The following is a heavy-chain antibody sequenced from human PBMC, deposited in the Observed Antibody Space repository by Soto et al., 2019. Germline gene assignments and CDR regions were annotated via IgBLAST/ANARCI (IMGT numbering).Heavy chain of an antibody. CDR3: ARDPAGDYVGFDY. CDR2: ISYDGSNK. D-gene: IGHD4-17*01. Sequence: PGGSLRLSCAASGFTFSSYAMHWVRQAPGKGLEWVAVISYDGSNKYYADSVKGRFTISRDNSKNTLYLQMNSLRAEDTAVYHCARDPAGDYVGFDYWGQGTLVTVSS. V-gene: IGHV3-30-3*01. CDR1: GFTFSSYA. J-gene: IGHJ4*02.